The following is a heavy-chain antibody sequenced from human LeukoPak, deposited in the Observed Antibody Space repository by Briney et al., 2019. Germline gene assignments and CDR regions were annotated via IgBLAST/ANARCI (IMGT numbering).Heavy chain of an antibody. V-gene: IGHV3-30*04. CDR1: EFTFTSYP. CDR2: ISYDGSHK. J-gene: IGHJ3*01. CDR3: ARAMLRGNDALDV. D-gene: IGHD3-10*01. Sequence: GACLRLYCTDYEFTFTSYPMHWVRQAPGKGLEWVAVISYDGSHKSYADSVKGRFTISRDNSRNTLYLQMNSLRSEDTGVYYCARAMLRGNDALDVWGQGTTVTIS.